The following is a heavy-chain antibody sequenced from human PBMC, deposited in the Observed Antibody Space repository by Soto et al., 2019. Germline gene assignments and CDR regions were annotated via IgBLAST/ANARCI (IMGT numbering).Heavy chain of an antibody. CDR1: GYSFTSYW. D-gene: IGHD2-2*01. V-gene: IGHV5-51*01. CDR2: IYPGDSDT. J-gene: IGHJ6*02. CDR3: ARLGDYCSSTSCHYYYYYGMDV. Sequence: PGESLKISCKGSGYSFTSYWIGWVRQMPGKGLEWMGIIYPGDSDTRYSPSFQGQVTITADKSSSTAYLQWSSLKASGTAMYYCARLGDYCSSTSCHYYYYYGMDVWGQGTTVTVSS.